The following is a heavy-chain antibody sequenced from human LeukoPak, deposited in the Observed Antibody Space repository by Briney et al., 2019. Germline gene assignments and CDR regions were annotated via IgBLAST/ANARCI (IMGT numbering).Heavy chain of an antibody. D-gene: IGHD3-10*01. CDR3: ARVDGRGSGSWGYLDC. CDR2: IFYSGST. J-gene: IGHJ4*02. Sequence: SETLSLTCTVSGDSFTRSDYYWGWVRQPPGKRLEWIGSIFYSGSTYYNPSLKSRVTMSLDTSKNQFSLKLSSVTAADTAVYYCARVDGRGSGSWGYLDCWGQGTLVTVSS. V-gene: IGHV4-39*07. CDR1: GDSFTRSDYY.